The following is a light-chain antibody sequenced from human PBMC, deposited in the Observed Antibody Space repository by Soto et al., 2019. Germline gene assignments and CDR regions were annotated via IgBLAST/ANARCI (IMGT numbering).Light chain of an antibody. J-gene: IGLJ2*01. V-gene: IGLV2-11*01. CDR1: SSDIGDYNY. Sequence: QSALTQPRSVSASPGQSVTISCTGTSSDIGDYNYVAWYQQYPGRAPKLMIYEVSERPAGVPDRFSGSESGNTASLTISGLQGEDEADYYCCSYIGTVLFGGGTKLTVL. CDR2: EVS. CDR3: CSYIGTVL.